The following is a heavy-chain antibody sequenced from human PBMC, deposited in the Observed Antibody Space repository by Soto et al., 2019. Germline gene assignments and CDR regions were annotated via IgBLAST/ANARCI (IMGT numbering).Heavy chain of an antibody. CDR1: GYTFTSYG. CDR2: ISAYNGNT. J-gene: IGHJ1*01. CDR3: ARDTTSSEYFQH. D-gene: IGHD1-26*01. Sequence: ASVKVSCKASGYTFTSYGISWVLQAPGQGLEWMGWISAYNGNTNYAQKLQGRVTMTADTSTSTAYMELRSLRSDDTAVYYCARDTTSSEYFQHWGQGTLVTVYS. V-gene: IGHV1-18*01.